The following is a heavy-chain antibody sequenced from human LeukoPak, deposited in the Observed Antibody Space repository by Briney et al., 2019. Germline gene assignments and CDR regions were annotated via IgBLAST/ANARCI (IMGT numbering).Heavy chain of an antibody. CDR1: GGSIRSSYYY. J-gene: IGHJ4*02. CDR3: AVLDYYDSSASDY. CDR2: IYDSGST. D-gene: IGHD3-22*01. V-gene: IGHV4-39*01. Sequence: PSGPLSLTCTVSGGSIRSSYYYWGWIRQPPGKGLEWIGSIYDSGSTYYNPSLKSRVTISVDTSKNQFSLKLNSVTAADTAVYYCAVLDYYDSSASDYWGQGTLVTVSS.